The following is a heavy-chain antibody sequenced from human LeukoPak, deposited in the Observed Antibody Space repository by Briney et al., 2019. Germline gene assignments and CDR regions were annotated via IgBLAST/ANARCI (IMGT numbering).Heavy chain of an antibody. CDR3: ARSSSGYLPGGGMDV. V-gene: IGHV1-18*01. D-gene: IGHD3-22*01. Sequence: EASVKVSCKASGGTFSSYAISWVRQAPGQGLEWMGWISAYNGNTNYAQKLQGRVTMTTDTSTSTAYMELRSLRSDDTAVYYCARSSSGYLPGGGMDVWGQGTTVTVSS. CDR2: ISAYNGNT. CDR1: GGTFSSYA. J-gene: IGHJ6*02.